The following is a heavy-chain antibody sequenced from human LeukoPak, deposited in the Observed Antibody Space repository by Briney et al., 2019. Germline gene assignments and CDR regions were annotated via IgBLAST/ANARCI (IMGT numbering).Heavy chain of an antibody. V-gene: IGHV3-30*02. D-gene: IGHD6-13*01. CDR2: IRYDGSDK. CDR3: AKDTIAAAAPNDY. J-gene: IGHJ4*02. Sequence: PGGSLRLSCAASGFTFSNYGIHWVRQAPGKGLEWVAFIRYDGSDKYYAEFVKGRFTISRDSSKNTVYLQMNSLRDEDTAVYYCAKDTIAAAAPNDYWGQGTLVTVSS. CDR1: GFTFSNYG.